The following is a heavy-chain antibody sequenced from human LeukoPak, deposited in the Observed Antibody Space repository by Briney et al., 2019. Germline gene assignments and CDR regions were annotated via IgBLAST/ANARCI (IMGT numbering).Heavy chain of an antibody. CDR1: GYSFTTHW. Sequence: TGESLKISCKGSGYSFTTHWIVWVRQMPGKGLEWMGIIYPGDSDTRYSPSFQGQVTISADKSISTAYLQWSSLKASDTATYYCARLSDSGANSWFDPWGQGTLVTVSS. J-gene: IGHJ5*02. CDR2: IYPGDSDT. V-gene: IGHV5-51*01. D-gene: IGHD4/OR15-4a*01. CDR3: ARLSDSGANSWFDP.